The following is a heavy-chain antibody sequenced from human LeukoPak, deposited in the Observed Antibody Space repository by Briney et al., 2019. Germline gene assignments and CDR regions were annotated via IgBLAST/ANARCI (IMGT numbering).Heavy chain of an antibody. CDR1: GPSFSGYF. CDR2: ISHRGDT. V-gene: IGHV4-34*01. J-gene: IGHJ6*03. Sequence: SETLSLTCAVHGPSFSGYFWSWIRQPPGKGLEWIGEISHRGDTNYNPSLKSRVTISLDTSKKEFSLKVSSVTAADTAVYYCARGGYYYMDVWGKGTTVTVSS. CDR3: ARGGYYYMDV.